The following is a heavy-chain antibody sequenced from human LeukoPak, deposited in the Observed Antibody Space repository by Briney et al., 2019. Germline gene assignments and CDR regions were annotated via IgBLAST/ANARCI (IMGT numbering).Heavy chain of an antibody. D-gene: IGHD2-21*02. CDR1: GGTFSNYA. Sequence: SVKVSCKASGGTFSNYAISWVRQAPGQGLEWMGGIIPVYGTANYAQKFQGRATITTDESTSTAYMELSSLRSEDTAVYYCARDRPYCGGDCYLWFDPWGQGTLVTVSS. CDR3: ARDRPYCGGDCYLWFDP. CDR2: IIPVYGTA. V-gene: IGHV1-69*05. J-gene: IGHJ5*02.